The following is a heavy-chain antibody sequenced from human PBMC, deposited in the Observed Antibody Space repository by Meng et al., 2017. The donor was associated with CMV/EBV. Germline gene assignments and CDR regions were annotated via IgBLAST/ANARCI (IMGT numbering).Heavy chain of an antibody. V-gene: IGHV3-21*01. D-gene: IGHD2-2*01. Sequence: LSLTRAASGFTFSSYSMNWVRQAPGKGLEWVSSISSSSSYIYYADSVKGRFTISRDNAKNSLYLQMNSLRAEDTAVYYCAREGVPAAKTGYFDYWGQGTLVTVSS. CDR1: GFTFSSYS. CDR2: ISSSSSYI. J-gene: IGHJ4*02. CDR3: AREGVPAAKTGYFDY.